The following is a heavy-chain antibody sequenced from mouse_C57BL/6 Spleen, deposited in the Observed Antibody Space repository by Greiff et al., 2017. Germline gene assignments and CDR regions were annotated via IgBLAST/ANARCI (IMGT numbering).Heavy chain of an antibody. CDR1: GYAFSSSW. Sequence: VKLMESGPELVKPGASVKISCKASGYAFSSSWMNWVKQRPGKGLEWIGRIYPGDGDTNYNGKFKGKATLTADKSSSTAYMQLSSLTSEDSAVYFCARKLATDYYAMDYWGQGTSVTVSS. V-gene: IGHV1-82*01. J-gene: IGHJ4*01. CDR3: ARKLATDYYAMDY. D-gene: IGHD4-1*01. CDR2: IYPGDGDT.